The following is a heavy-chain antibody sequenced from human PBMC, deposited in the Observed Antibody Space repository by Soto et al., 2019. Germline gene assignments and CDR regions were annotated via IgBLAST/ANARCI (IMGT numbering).Heavy chain of an antibody. CDR2: ISGSGGST. CDR1: WFTFSRYA. CDR3: AKVVTMVRGSSSYYFDY. J-gene: IGHJ4*02. D-gene: IGHD3-10*01. V-gene: IGHV3-23*01. Sequence: GGSLRLSCAASWFTFSRYAISWVRQGPGKGLEWVSAISGSGGSTYYADSVKGRFTISRDNSKNTLYLQMNSLRAEDTAVYYCAKVVTMVRGSSSYYFDYWGQGTLVTVSS.